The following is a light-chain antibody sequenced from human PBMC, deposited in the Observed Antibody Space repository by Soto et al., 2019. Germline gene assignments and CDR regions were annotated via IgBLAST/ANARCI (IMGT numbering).Light chain of an antibody. CDR2: AAS. V-gene: IGKV1-27*01. CDR3: QKYDSVRWT. Sequence: VQITQSPSSLSSSVEDRVTITSLASQGISNYLAWYQQKSGKVPKLLIYAASSLQSGVPSRFSGSGSGTDFTLTISSLQPEDVATYYCQKYDSVRWTFGQGTKVDIK. CDR1: QGISNY. J-gene: IGKJ1*01.